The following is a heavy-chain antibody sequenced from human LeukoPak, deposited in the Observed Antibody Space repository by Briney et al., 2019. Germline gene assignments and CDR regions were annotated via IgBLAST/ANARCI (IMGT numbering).Heavy chain of an antibody. CDR3: ARTKKQQLVDSFDY. CDR2: MSDSGST. CDR1: GGSISNYY. V-gene: IGHV4-59*08. J-gene: IGHJ4*02. D-gene: IGHD6-13*01. Sequence: SETLSLTCTVSGGSISNYYWSWIRQPPGKGLEWIGFMSDSGSTNYNPSLKSRVTISVDTPRNQFSLKLSSVTAADTAVYYCARTKKQQLVDSFDYWGQGTLVTVSS.